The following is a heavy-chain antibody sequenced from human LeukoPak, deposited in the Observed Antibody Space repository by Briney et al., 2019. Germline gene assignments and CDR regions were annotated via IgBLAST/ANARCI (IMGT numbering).Heavy chain of an antibody. CDR2: ISGSGGST. Sequence: GGSLRLSCAASGFTFSSNGMSWVRQAPGKGLEWVSGISGSGGSTYYADSVKGRFTISRDNSKNMLYLQMNSLRAEDTAVYYCAKDRGWLPRGYWCYWGQGTLVTVSS. V-gene: IGHV3-23*01. J-gene: IGHJ4*02. CDR1: GFTFSSNG. D-gene: IGHD3-22*01. CDR3: AKDRGWLPRGYWCY.